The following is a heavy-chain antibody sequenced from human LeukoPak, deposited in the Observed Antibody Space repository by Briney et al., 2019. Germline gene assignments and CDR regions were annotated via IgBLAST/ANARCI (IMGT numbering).Heavy chain of an antibody. Sequence: GASVKVSCKASGGTFSSYATSWVRQAPGQGLEWMGRIIPIFGTANYAQKFQGRVTITTDESTSTAYMELSSLRSEDTAVYYCAVVYYYYYYMDVWGKGTTVTVSS. CDR3: AVVYYYYYYMDV. CDR1: GGTFSSYA. V-gene: IGHV1-69*05. J-gene: IGHJ6*03. CDR2: IIPIFGTA.